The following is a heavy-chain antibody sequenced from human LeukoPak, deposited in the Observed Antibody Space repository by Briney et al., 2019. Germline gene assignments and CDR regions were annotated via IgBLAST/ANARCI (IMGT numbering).Heavy chain of an antibody. Sequence: GASVKVSCKASGYTFTSYAMHWVRQAPGQRLEWMGWINAGNGNTKYSQKFQGRVAITRDTSASTAYMELSSLRSEDTAVYYCARGGIAAAEAPFDYWGQGTLVTVSS. CDR3: ARGGIAAAEAPFDY. V-gene: IGHV1-3*01. D-gene: IGHD6-13*01. J-gene: IGHJ4*02. CDR1: GYTFTSYA. CDR2: INAGNGNT.